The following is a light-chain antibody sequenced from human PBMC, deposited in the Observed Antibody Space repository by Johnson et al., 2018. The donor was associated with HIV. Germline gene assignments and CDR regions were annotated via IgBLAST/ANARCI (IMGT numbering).Light chain of an antibody. J-gene: IGLJ1*01. V-gene: IGLV1-51*01. CDR2: DNN. CDR1: SSNIGNNY. CDR3: GTWDSSLSVV. Sequence: QPVLTQPPSVSAATGQKVTISCSGSSSNIGNNYVSWYQQLPGTAPKLLIYDNNKRPSGIPDRFSGSKSGTSATLGITGLQTGDEADYYCGTWDSSLSVVFGTGTKVTVL.